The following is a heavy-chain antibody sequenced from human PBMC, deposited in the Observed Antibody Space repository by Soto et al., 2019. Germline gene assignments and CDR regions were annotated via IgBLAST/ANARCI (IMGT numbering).Heavy chain of an antibody. CDR3: TRERSLCGSGSYSYYNYYGMDV. V-gene: IGHV3-13*01. Sequence: GGSLRLSCAASGFTFNSYYIHWVRQVTGKGLEWVSAIGTAGDAQDSGSVKSRFTTSRLNAKNSLYLLMNSLSAGETAVYYCTRERSLCGSGSYSYYNYYGMDVWGQGTTVTVSS. CDR2: IGTAGDA. CDR1: GFTFNSYY. D-gene: IGHD3-10*01. J-gene: IGHJ6*02.